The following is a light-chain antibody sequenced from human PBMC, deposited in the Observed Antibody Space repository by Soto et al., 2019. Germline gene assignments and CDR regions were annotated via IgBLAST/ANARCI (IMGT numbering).Light chain of an antibody. Sequence: QVTQFPSSLSASVGDRVTITCRPSQGIRNDLGWYQQKPGKAPKLLIYGASNLQTGVPSRFSGSGSGTDFALTISSLQPEDVGTYYCLQEYSYPLIFGGGTKLEIK. CDR1: QGIRND. V-gene: IGKV1-6*01. CDR2: GAS. CDR3: LQEYSYPLI. J-gene: IGKJ4*01.